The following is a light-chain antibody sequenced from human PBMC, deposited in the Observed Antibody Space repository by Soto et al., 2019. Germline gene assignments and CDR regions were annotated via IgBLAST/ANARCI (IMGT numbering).Light chain of an antibody. CDR1: QDISTY. V-gene: IGKV1D-12*01. CDR2: DAS. J-gene: IGKJ2*01. Sequence: IQMTQSPSSVSASVGDRVTITCRASQDISTYLAWYQQKPGKAPKLLVYDASTLQSGVASRFSGSGSGTEFTLIISGLQPDDSATYYCQQYTNTNNPWMFGQWAK. CDR3: QQYTNTNNPWM.